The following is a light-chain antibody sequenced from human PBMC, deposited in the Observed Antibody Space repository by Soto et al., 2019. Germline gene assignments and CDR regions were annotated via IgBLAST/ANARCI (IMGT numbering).Light chain of an antibody. CDR1: QSISSY. CDR3: KQSYCTSWT. J-gene: IGKJ1*01. Sequence: DLQMTQSPSSLSASVGDRVTITCRASQSISSYLNWYQQKPGKAPKLLIYAASSLQSGVPSRFSGSGSRTDFTLTISSLQPEDFATYSCKQSYCTSWTFGQGTKVEIK. CDR2: AAS. V-gene: IGKV1-39*01.